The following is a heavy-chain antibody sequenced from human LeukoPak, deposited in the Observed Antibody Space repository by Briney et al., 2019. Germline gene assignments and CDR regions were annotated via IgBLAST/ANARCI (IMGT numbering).Heavy chain of an antibody. V-gene: IGHV1-3*01. Sequence: ASVKVSCKASGYTFTSYAMHWVRQAPGQRLEWMGWINAGNGNTKYSQKFQGRVTITTDESTSTAYMELSSLRSEDTAVYYCARDPGDAAGRFDYWGQGTLVTVSS. D-gene: IGHD6-13*01. J-gene: IGHJ4*02. CDR1: GYTFTSYA. CDR3: ARDPGDAAGRFDY. CDR2: INAGNGNT.